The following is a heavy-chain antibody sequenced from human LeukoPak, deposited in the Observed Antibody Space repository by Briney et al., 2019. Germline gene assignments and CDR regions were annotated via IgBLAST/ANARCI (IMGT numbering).Heavy chain of an antibody. D-gene: IGHD1-7*01. CDR1: GYSFTSYG. J-gene: IGHJ3*02. Sequence: ASVKVSCKASGYSFTSYGISWVRQAPGQGLEWMGWINPNSGGTNYAQKFQGRVTMTRDTSISTAYMELSRLRSDDTAVYYCARGKTGTTSPDAFDIWGQGTMVTVSS. CDR3: ARGKTGTTSPDAFDI. CDR2: INPNSGGT. V-gene: IGHV1-2*02.